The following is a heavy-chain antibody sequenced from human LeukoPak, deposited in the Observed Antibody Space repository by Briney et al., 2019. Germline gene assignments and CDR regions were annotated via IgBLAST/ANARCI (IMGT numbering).Heavy chain of an antibody. V-gene: IGHV1-46*01. CDR2: INPSGGGA. J-gene: IGHJ4*02. CDR1: GYTFTNYY. Sequence: GASVKVSCKASGYTFTNYYMHWVRQAPGQGLEWMGIINPSGGGASSAQEFQGRVTMTTDTSTSTVYMELSSLRSDDTAVYYCASGQLRIAAAGSQGLPTHWGQGTLVTVSS. D-gene: IGHD6-13*01. CDR3: ASGQLRIAAAGSQGLPTH.